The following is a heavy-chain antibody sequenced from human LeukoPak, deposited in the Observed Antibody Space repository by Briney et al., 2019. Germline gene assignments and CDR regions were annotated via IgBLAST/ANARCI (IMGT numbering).Heavy chain of an antibody. D-gene: IGHD3-16*02. Sequence: PSETQSLTCTVSGASISNYYWVWIRQPAGKGLEWIGRIFTNGNTNYNPSLKSRVTMSVDPSKNQFSLKLTSVTAADTAIYYCARESRIYDGDRYYYDSWGQGTLVTVSS. CDR3: ARESRIYDGDRYYYDS. CDR1: GASISNYY. J-gene: IGHJ4*02. V-gene: IGHV4-4*07. CDR2: IFTNGNT.